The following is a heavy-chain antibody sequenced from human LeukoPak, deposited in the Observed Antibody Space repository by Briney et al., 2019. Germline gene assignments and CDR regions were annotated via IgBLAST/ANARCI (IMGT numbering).Heavy chain of an antibody. J-gene: IGHJ4*02. D-gene: IGHD2-2*01. Sequence: ASVKVSCKASGYTFVSYGITWVRQAPGQGLEWMGWISTFNGNRNYAENFQGRVTMTTDTSTSTAYMELRNLRSDDTAVYYCATYYCSTTSCYPYFFDYWGQGTLVTVSS. V-gene: IGHV1-18*01. CDR3: ATYYCSTTSCYPYFFDY. CDR1: GYTFVSYG. CDR2: ISTFNGNR.